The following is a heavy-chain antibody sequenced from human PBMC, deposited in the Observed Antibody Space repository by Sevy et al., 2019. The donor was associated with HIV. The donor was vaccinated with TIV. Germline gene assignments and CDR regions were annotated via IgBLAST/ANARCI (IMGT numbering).Heavy chain of an antibody. CDR2: FYYSGSA. CDR3: ARISGSYQWGCDY. CDR1: GASITSYY. D-gene: IGHD1-26*01. V-gene: IGHV4-59*12. Sequence: TLSLTCTVSGASITSYYWSWIRQPPGKGLEWIGYFYYSGSANYNPSLKSRVTMSVDTSKNQFSLKLSSVTAADTAVYYCARISGSYQWGCDYWGQGTLVTVSS. J-gene: IGHJ4*02.